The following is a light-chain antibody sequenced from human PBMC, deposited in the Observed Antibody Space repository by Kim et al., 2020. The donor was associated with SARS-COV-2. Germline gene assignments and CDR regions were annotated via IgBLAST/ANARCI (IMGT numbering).Light chain of an antibody. CDR2: DAS. CDR1: QNINRW. V-gene: IGKV1-5*01. J-gene: IGKJ2*01. Sequence: SASVGDRVTITCRASQNINRWLAWYQQKPGKAPNLLIYDASNLESAVPSRFSGSGSGTAFTLTISSLEPDDLATYYCQHFNSYPYTFGQGTKLEI. CDR3: QHFNSYPYT.